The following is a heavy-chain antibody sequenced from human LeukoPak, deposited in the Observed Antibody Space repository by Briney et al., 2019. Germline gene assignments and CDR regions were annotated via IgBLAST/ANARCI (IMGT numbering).Heavy chain of an antibody. D-gene: IGHD2-15*01. V-gene: IGHV4-30-4*01. Sequence: SETLSLTCTVSGGSISSGGYYWSWIRQPPGKGLEWIGYIYYSGSTYYNPSLKSRVTISVDTSKNQFSLKLSSVTAADTAVYYCARGVVVVAATPYYYGMDVWGQGTTVTVSS. J-gene: IGHJ6*02. CDR2: IYYSGST. CDR3: ARGVVVVAATPYYYGMDV. CDR1: GGSISSGGYY.